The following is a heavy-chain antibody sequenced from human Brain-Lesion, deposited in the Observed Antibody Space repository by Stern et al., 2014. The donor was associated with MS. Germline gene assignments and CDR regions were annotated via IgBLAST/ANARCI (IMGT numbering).Heavy chain of an antibody. CDR3: ATGDFRQQLVPGPYYFYGMDV. D-gene: IGHD6-13*01. J-gene: IGHJ6*02. V-gene: IGHV1-24*01. Sequence: QDQLVQSGAEVKKPGASVKVSCKVSGYTLTELSMHWVRQAPGKGLEWMGRFDPEDGETIYAQKFQGIVPMTEDTSTDTAYMELSSLRSEDTAVYYCATGDFRQQLVPGPYYFYGMDVWGQGTTVTVSS. CDR2: FDPEDGET. CDR1: GYTLTELS.